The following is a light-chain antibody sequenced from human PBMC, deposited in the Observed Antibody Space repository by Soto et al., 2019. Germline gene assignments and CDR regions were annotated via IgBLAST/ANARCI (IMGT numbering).Light chain of an antibody. CDR2: DAS. Sequence: EIVLTQSPATLSLSPGERATLSCRASQSVSSYLAWYQQKPGQAPRLLIYDASNRATVIPARFSGSGSGTDFTLTISSLEPEDFAVYYCQQRSNWPPWTFVQGTKVEIK. CDR3: QQRSNWPPWT. CDR1: QSVSSY. J-gene: IGKJ1*01. V-gene: IGKV3-11*01.